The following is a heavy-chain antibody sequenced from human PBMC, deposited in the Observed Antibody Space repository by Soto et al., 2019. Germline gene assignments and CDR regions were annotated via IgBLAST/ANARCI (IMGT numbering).Heavy chain of an antibody. CDR1: GYTFTSYG. Sequence: QVQLVQSGAEVKKPGASVKVSCKASGYTFTSYGISWVRQAPGQGLEWMGWISAYNGNTNYAQKFQGRVTITADKSTSTAYMELSSLRSEDTAVYYCASIAVAEPFDYWGQGTLVTVSS. D-gene: IGHD6-19*01. CDR3: ASIAVAEPFDY. J-gene: IGHJ4*02. V-gene: IGHV1-18*01. CDR2: ISAYNGNT.